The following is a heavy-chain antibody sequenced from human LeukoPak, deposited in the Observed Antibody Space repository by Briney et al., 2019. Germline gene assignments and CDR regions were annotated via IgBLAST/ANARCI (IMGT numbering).Heavy chain of an antibody. V-gene: IGHV1-2*02. CDR1: GYTFTGYY. CDR2: INPNSGGT. J-gene: IGHJ4*02. CDR3: ARDRGFGGYYDY. D-gene: IGHD3-22*01. Sequence: ASVKVSCKASGYTFTGYYMHWVRPAPGQGLEWMGWINPNSGGTNYAQKFQGRVTMTRDTSISTAYMELSRLRSDDTAVYYCARDRGFGGYYDYWGQGTLVTVSS.